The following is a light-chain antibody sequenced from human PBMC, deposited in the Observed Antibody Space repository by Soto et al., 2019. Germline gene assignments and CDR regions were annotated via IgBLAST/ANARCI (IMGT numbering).Light chain of an antibody. V-gene: IGKV3-11*01. Sequence: EIVLTQSPATLSLSPGERATLSCRASQSVSSYLAWYQQKPGQAPRLLIYDASNRATGIPARFSGSGSGTAFPLSISSLEPEDFAVYYCQQRSNWPRTFGQGTKVESK. CDR2: DAS. CDR3: QQRSNWPRT. CDR1: QSVSSY. J-gene: IGKJ1*01.